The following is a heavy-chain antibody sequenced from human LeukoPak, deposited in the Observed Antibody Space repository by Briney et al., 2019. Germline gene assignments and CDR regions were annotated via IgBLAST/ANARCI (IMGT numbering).Heavy chain of an antibody. CDR3: AKGSLYGSGSTPAYYFDY. V-gene: IGHV3-23*01. J-gene: IGHJ4*02. D-gene: IGHD3-10*01. CDR1: GFTFSSYA. CDR2: ISGSGGST. Sequence: GGSLSLSCAASGFTFSSYAMSWVRQAPGKGLEWVSAISGSGGSTYYADSVKGRFTISRDNSKNTLYLQMNSLRAEDTAVYYCAKGSLYGSGSTPAYYFDYWGQGTLVTVSS.